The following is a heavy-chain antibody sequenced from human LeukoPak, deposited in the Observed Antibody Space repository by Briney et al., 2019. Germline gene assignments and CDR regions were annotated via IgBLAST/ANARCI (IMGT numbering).Heavy chain of an antibody. J-gene: IGHJ4*02. CDR1: GFTFSTYG. Sequence: HPGGSLRLSCSTSGFTFSTYGMHWVRQAPGKGLEWVAVIWYDGSNKYYADSVKGRFTISRDDSKNTLYLQMNSLRAEDTAVYYCAREWDSKKKGIDYWGQGTLVTVSS. V-gene: IGHV3-33*01. CDR2: IWYDGSNK. CDR3: AREWDSKKKGIDY. D-gene: IGHD1-26*01.